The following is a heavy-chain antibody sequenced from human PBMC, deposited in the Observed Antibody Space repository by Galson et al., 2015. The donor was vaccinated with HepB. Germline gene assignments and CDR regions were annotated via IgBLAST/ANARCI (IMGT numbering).Heavy chain of an antibody. CDR2: IKQDGSEK. Sequence: SLRLSCAASGFTFSSYWMSWVRQAPGKGLEWVANIKQDGSEKYYVDSVKGRFTISRDNAKNSLYLQMNSLRAEDTAVYYCARVRGYSYGSFDYWGQGTLVTVSS. V-gene: IGHV3-7*03. CDR3: ARVRGYSYGSFDY. CDR1: GFTFSSYW. J-gene: IGHJ4*02. D-gene: IGHD5-18*01.